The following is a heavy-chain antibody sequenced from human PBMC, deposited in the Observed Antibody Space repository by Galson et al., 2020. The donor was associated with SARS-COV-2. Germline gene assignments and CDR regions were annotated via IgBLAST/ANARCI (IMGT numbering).Heavy chain of an antibody. CDR1: GHTLTELA. CDR2: FDPEDDVL. Sequence: ASVKVSCKVSGHTLTELAIHWVRQAPGKGLEWMGTFDREDRKGPDRMGGFDPEDDVLRSSQKFQGRVTMTEDTLSGTAYMELSSLRSDDTAVYYCATTLKTYYDGFGYPLQNWGQGTLVTVSS. J-gene: IGHJ4*02. D-gene: IGHD3-16*01. V-gene: IGHV1-24*01. CDR3: ATTLKTYYDGFGYPLQN.